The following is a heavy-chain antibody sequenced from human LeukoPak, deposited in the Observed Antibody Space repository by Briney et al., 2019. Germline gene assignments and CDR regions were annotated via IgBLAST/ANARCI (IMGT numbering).Heavy chain of an antibody. J-gene: IGHJ3*02. CDR1: GFTFSSYG. Sequence: PWGSLRLSCAASGFTFSSYGMHWVRQAPGKGLEWVAFIRYDGSNKYYADSVKGRFTISRDNSKNTLYPQMNSLRAEDTAVYYCAKGASGSWDAFDIWGQGTTVTVSS. D-gene: IGHD2-15*01. CDR2: IRYDGSNK. V-gene: IGHV3-30*02. CDR3: AKGASGSWDAFDI.